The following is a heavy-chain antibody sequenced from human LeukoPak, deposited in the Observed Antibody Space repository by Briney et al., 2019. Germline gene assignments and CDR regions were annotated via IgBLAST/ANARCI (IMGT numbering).Heavy chain of an antibody. CDR3: ARDRRYSGSSEVWFDP. D-gene: IGHD1-26*01. Sequence: GGSLRLSCAASGFTFSSYWMSWVRQAPGKGLEWVANIKQDGSEKYYVDSVKGRFTISRDNAKNSLYLQMNSLRAEDTAVYYCARDRRYSGSSEVWFDPWGQGTLVTVSS. CDR2: IKQDGSEK. CDR1: GFTFSSYW. V-gene: IGHV3-7*01. J-gene: IGHJ5*02.